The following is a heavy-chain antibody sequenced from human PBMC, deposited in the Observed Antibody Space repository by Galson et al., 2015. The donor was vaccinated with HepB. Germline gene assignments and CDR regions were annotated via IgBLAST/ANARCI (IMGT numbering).Heavy chain of an antibody. J-gene: IGHJ4*02. Sequence: SLRLSCAASGFTFSNAWMSWVRQAPGKGLEWVGRIKSKTDGGTTDYAAPVKGRFTISRDDSKNTLYLQMNSLKTEDTAVYYCTTGTLRLGELSLLNWGQGTLVTVSS. CDR3: TTGTLRLGELSLLN. CDR1: GFTFSNAW. D-gene: IGHD3-16*02. CDR2: IKSKTDGGTT. V-gene: IGHV3-15*01.